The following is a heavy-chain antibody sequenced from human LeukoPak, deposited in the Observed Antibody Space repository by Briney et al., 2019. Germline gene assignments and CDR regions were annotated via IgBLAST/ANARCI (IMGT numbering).Heavy chain of an antibody. J-gene: IGHJ5*02. Sequence: GGSLRLSCAACGFTFSSYAMHWVRQAPGKGLEWVAVISYDGSNKYYADSVKGRFTISRDNSKNTLHLQMNSLRAEDTAVYYCAKDTVTTTRAPEYNWFDPWGQGTLVTVSS. D-gene: IGHD4-17*01. CDR1: GFTFSSYA. V-gene: IGHV3-30*04. CDR2: ISYDGSNK. CDR3: AKDTVTTTRAPEYNWFDP.